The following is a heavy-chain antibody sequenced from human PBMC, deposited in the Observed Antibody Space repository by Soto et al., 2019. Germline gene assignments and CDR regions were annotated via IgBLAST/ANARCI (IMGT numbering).Heavy chain of an antibody. CDR3: ARDGIGGTVFRGYLDY. D-gene: IGHD1-7*01. J-gene: IGHJ4*02. CDR1: GGIFHGYG. Sequence: QEQLVESGGGVVQPGTSLRLSCAVPGGIFHGYGMHWVRQAPGKGLEWVAIIRFDGSNEEYADSVKGRFTISRDNSKNTLDLEMNTLGAEDTAVYYCARDGIGGTVFRGYLDYWGRGTVVTVFS. V-gene: IGHV3-33*01. CDR2: IRFDGSNE.